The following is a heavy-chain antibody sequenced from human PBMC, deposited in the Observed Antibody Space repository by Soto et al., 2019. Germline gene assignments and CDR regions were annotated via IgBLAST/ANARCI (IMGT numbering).Heavy chain of an antibody. CDR3: AKDLAGSSDY. CDR2: ISYDGSNK. V-gene: IGHV3-30*18. Sequence: LRLSCAASGFTFSSYGMHWVRQAPGKGLEWVAVISYDGSNKYYADSVKGRFTISRDNSKNTLYLQMNSLRAEDTAVYYCAKDLAGSSDYWGQGTLVTVSS. CDR1: GFTFSSYG. D-gene: IGHD3-10*01. J-gene: IGHJ4*02.